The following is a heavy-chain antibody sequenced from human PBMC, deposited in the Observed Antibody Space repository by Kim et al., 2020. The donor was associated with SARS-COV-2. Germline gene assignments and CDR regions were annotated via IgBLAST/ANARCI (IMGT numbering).Heavy chain of an antibody. CDR3: AKDRNGHTYGVALDY. Sequence: GGSLRLSCAASGLTLSNYAMSWVRQAPGKGLEWVSSISISGGSTYYGDSVKGRFTISRDNSKNTLYLQMNSLRAEDTAVYYCAKDRNGHTYGVALDYWGQGTLVTVSS. V-gene: IGHV3-23*01. CDR2: ISISGGST. J-gene: IGHJ4*02. D-gene: IGHD5-18*01. CDR1: GLTLSNYA.